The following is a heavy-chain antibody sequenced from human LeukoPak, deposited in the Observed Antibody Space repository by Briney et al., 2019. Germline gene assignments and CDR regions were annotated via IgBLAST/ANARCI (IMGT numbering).Heavy chain of an antibody. V-gene: IGHV3-33*01. D-gene: IGHD5-24*01. CDR3: EIILEMARYGMDV. J-gene: IGHJ6*02. CDR2: IWYDGSNK. CDR1: GFTFSSYG. Sequence: SGGSLSLSCAASGFTFSSYGMHWVRQAPGKGLEWVAVIWYDGSNKYYADSVKGRFTISRDNSKNTLYLQMNSLRAEDTAVYYCEIILEMARYGMDVWGQGTTVTVSS.